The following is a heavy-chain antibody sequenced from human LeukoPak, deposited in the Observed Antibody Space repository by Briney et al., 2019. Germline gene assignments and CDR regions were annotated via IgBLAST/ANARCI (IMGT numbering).Heavy chain of an antibody. J-gene: IGHJ4*02. CDR3: AREGARRGDY. CDR1: GYTFTNYD. V-gene: IGHV1-18*01. CDR2: ISAYNGNT. Sequence: ASVKVSCKASGYTFTNYDIDWVRQAAGQGLEWMGWISAYNGNTNYAQKLQGRVTMTTDTSTSTAYMELRSLRSDDTAVYYCAREGARRGDYWGQGTLVTVSS. D-gene: IGHD6-6*01.